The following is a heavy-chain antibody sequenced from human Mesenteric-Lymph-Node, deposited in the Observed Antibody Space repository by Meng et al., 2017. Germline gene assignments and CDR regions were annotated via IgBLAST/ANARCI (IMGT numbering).Heavy chain of an antibody. CDR3: ARGTPGRSYSDY. CDR1: SYTFASYG. Sequence: QVHLLKLGRSVKNPCASVRLSCESSSYTFASYGSSWLRQAPGQGLEWMGWFVNNSATYSAQKFQGRVNMTTDNHTSTAFMELRSARSEDTDLYYCARGTPGRSYSDYWGQGTLVTVSS. V-gene: IGHV1-18*01. CDR2: FVNNSAT. J-gene: IGHJ4*02. D-gene: IGHD3-10*01.